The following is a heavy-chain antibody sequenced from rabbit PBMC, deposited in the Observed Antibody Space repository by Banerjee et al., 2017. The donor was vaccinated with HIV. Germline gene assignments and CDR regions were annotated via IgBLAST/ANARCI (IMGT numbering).Heavy chain of an antibody. CDR3: ARTDAIAYGYGL. CDR1: GFTLSNNYY. J-gene: IGHJ6*01. Sequence: QEQLVESGGGLVQPEGSLTLTCKASGFTLSNNYYMCWVRQAPGKGLEWVGCIVAGSSDITYYASWAKGRFTISKTSSATVTLQMTSLTAADTATYFCARTDAIAYGYGLWGQGTLVTVS. D-gene: IGHD6-1*01. V-gene: IGHV1S45*01. CDR2: IVAGSSDIT.